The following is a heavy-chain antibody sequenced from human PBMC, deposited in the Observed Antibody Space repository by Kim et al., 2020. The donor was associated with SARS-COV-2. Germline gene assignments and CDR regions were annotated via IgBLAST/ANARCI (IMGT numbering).Heavy chain of an antibody. CDR2: TYYRSKWYY. J-gene: IGHJ4*02. D-gene: IGHD3-16*01. Sequence: SQTLSLTCAISGDRVSSNSAAWNWIRQSPSRGLEWLGRTYYRSKWYYDYAISMKSRVTIKPDTSKNQFSLQLNSMTPEDTALYYCVRENDDRAYPQFFDFWGQGTLVTVSS. V-gene: IGHV6-1*01. CDR3: VRENDDRAYPQFFDF. CDR1: GDRVSSNSAA.